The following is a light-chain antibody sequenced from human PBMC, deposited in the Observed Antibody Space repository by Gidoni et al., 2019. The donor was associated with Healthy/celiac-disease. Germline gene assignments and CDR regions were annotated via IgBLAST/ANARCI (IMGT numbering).Light chain of an antibody. J-gene: IGKJ1*01. CDR2: AAS. V-gene: IGKV1-39*01. CDR3: QQSYSNPWT. CDR1: QSISSY. Sequence: DIQMTTSPSSLSASVGDRVTITCRASQSISSYLNWYQQKPGKAPKLLIYAASSLQSGVPSRFSGSGSGTDLTLTISSLQPEDFATYYGQQSYSNPWTFGQGTKVEIK.